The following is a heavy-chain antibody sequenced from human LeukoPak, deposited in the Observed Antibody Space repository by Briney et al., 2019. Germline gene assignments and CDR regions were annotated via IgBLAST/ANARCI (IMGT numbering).Heavy chain of an antibody. V-gene: IGHV3-21*06. CDR2: ISSSSYI. D-gene: IGHD5-18*01. Sequence: PGGSLRLSCAASGLTFSSYSINWVRQAPGKGLEWVSSISSSSYIYYADSVKGRFTISRDNAKNSVYLQMNSLRAEDTAVYYCARESQWIQLWFYIGYWGQEPWSPSPQ. CDR1: GLTFSSYS. J-gene: IGHJ4*01. CDR3: ARESQWIQLWFYIGY.